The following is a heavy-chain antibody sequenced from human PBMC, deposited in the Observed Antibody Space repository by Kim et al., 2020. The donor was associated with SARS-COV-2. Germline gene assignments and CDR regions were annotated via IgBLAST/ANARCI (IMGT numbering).Heavy chain of an antibody. Sequence: KGRFTISRDNAKTSLYLQMNSLRAEDTAVYYCARDQGYYYDSSGYNWFDPWGQGTLVTVSS. V-gene: IGHV3-11*06. J-gene: IGHJ5*02. D-gene: IGHD3-22*01. CDR3: ARDQGYYYDSSGYNWFDP.